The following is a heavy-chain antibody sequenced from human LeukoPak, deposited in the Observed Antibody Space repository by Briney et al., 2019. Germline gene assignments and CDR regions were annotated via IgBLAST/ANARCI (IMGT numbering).Heavy chain of an antibody. CDR3: ASVVAAAGYYYGMDV. Sequence: GASVKVSCKASGYTFTSYGISWVRQAPGQGLEWMGWISAYNGNTNYAQKLQGRVTMTTDTSTSTAYMELRSLRSDDTAVYYCASVVAAAGYYYGMDVWGQGTTVTVSS. V-gene: IGHV1-18*01. CDR2: ISAYNGNT. CDR1: GYTFTSYG. J-gene: IGHJ6*02. D-gene: IGHD6-13*01.